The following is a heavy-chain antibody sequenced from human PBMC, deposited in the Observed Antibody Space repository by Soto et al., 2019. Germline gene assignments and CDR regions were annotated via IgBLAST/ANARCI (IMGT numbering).Heavy chain of an antibody. D-gene: IGHD6-6*01. Sequence: ASVKVSCKASGYTFTSYGISWVRQAPGQGPEWMGWISAYNGNTNYAQKLQGRVTMTTDTSTSTAYMELRSLRSDDTAVYYCARGRYSSSSLGWFDPWGQGTLVTVSS. V-gene: IGHV1-18*01. J-gene: IGHJ5*02. CDR2: ISAYNGNT. CDR1: GYTFTSYG. CDR3: ARGRYSSSSLGWFDP.